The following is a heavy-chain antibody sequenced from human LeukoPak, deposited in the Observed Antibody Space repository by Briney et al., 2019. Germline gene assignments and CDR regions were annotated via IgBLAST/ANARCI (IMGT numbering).Heavy chain of an antibody. D-gene: IGHD4-11*01. Sequence: ASVKVSCKAPGGTFSSYAISWVRQAPGQGLEWMGGIIPIFGTANYAQKFQGRVTITADKSSTTVYMELRSLRSDDTAVYYCARDPPYSNYDPVLFDYWGQGTLVTVSS. CDR1: GGTFSSYA. J-gene: IGHJ4*02. CDR3: ARDPPYSNYDPVLFDY. V-gene: IGHV1-69*06. CDR2: IIPIFGTA.